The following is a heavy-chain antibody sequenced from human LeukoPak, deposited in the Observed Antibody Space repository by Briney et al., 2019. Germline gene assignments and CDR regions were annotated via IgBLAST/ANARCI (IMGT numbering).Heavy chain of an antibody. CDR2: IIPIFGTA. D-gene: IGHD2-2*01. J-gene: IGHJ5*02. Sequence: SVKVSCKASGGTFSSYAISWVRQAPGQGLEWMGGIIPIFGTANYAQKFQGRVTITADESTSTAYMELSSLRSEDTAVYYCARDLVADCSSTSCHFDPWGQGTLVTVSS. CDR3: ARDLVADCSSTSCHFDP. V-gene: IGHV1-69*13. CDR1: GGTFSSYA.